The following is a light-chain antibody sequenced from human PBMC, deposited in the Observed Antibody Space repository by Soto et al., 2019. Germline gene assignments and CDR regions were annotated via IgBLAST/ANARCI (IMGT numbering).Light chain of an antibody. J-gene: IGLJ1*01. CDR3: SSYTDSSTYV. CDR1: SSDVGAYTY. CDR2: GVS. Sequence: QSVLTQPASVSGSDGQSITISCTGTSSDVGAYTYVSWYQQRPGTAPKLMIYGVSNRPSGISNRFSGSKSGNTASLTISGLQGDDEADYYCSSYTDSSTYVFGTGTKVTVL. V-gene: IGLV2-14*01.